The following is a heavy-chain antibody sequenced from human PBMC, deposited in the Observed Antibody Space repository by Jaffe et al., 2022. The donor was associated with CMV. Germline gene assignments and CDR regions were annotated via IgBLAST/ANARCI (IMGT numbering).Heavy chain of an antibody. CDR2: ISSNGGST. Sequence: EVQLVESGGGLVQPGGSLRLSCSASGFTFSSYAMHWVRQAPGKGLEYVSAISSNGGSTYYADSVKGRFTISRDNSKNTLYLQMSSLRAEDTAVYYCVKSGAVAGSEGYLGFDPWGQGTLVTVSS. V-gene: IGHV3-64D*06. D-gene: IGHD6-19*01. CDR1: GFTFSSYA. CDR3: VKSGAVAGSEGYLGFDP. J-gene: IGHJ5*02.